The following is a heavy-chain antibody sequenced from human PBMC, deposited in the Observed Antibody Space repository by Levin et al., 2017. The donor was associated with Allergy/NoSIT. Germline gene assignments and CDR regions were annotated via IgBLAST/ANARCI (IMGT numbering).Heavy chain of an antibody. J-gene: IGHJ6*02. CDR2: IDWNSGNI. V-gene: IGHV3-9*01. D-gene: IGHD1-26*01. CDR1: GFTFDDYA. CDR3: VKGFGATVPSGMDV. Sequence: GGSLRLSCAASGFTFDDYAMHWVRQAPGKGLEWVSIIDWNSGNIDYADSVKGRFTISRDNAKNSVDLQMNSLRGEDTALYYCVKGFGATVPSGMDVWGPGPTVIVSS.